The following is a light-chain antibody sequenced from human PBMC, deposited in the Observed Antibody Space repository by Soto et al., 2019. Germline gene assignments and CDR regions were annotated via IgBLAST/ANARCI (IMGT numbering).Light chain of an antibody. CDR1: SSNIGACYD. CDR2: GNT. V-gene: IGLV1-40*01. CDR3: QSYDSSLSGSI. Sequence: QSVLTQPPSVSGAPGQRVTISCTGSSSNIGACYDVHWYQQFPGTAPKLLLYGNTNRPSGVPDRFSGSKSGTSASLAITGLQTEDEADYYCQSYDSSLSGSIFGGGTKLTVL. J-gene: IGLJ2*01.